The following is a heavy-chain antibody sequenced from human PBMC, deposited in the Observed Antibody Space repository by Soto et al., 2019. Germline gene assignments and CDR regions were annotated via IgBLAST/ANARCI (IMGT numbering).Heavy chain of an antibody. Sequence: SETLSLTCTVSGCPINYSYLTWIRQPPGXGLEXIGXXSXXGXAXXXAXXXSRLTISVDTSKNQFSLKLSSVTAADTALYYCARVNYGDYYYGMDVWGQGTTVTVSS. CDR1: GCPINYSY. J-gene: IGHJ6*02. V-gene: IGHV4-59*01. D-gene: IGHD4-17*01. CDR3: ARVNYGDYYYGMDV. CDR2: XSXXGXA.